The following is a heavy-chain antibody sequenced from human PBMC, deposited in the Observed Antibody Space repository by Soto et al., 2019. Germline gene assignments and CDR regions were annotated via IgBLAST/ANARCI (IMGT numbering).Heavy chain of an antibody. J-gene: IGHJ4*02. D-gene: IGHD2-2*01. CDR2: ISWNSGSI. CDR3: AKGLLGSYCSSTSCPSDY. V-gene: IGHV3-9*01. Sequence: GGSLRLSCAASGFTFDDYAMHWVRQAPGKGLEWVSGISWNSGSIGYADSVKGRFTISRDNAKNSLYLQMNSLRAEDTAIYYCAKGLLGSYCSSTSCPSDYWGQGTLVTVSS. CDR1: GFTFDDYA.